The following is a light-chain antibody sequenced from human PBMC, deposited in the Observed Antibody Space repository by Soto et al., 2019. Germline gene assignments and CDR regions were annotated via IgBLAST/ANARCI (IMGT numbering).Light chain of an antibody. CDR1: QSDSSN. Sequence: EIVMTQSPATLSVSPGERATLSCRASQSDSSNLAWYQQKPGQAPRLLIYDASTRAPGIPARFSGSGSGTEFTLTISSLQSEDFAVYYCQQYSAWWTFGQGTTVEIK. CDR2: DAS. CDR3: QQYSAWWT. V-gene: IGKV3-15*01. J-gene: IGKJ1*01.